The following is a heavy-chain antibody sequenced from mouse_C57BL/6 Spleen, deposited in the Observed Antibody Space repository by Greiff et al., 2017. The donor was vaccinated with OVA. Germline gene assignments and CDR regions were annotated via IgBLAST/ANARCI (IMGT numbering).Heavy chain of an antibody. CDR1: GYTFTEYT. D-gene: IGHD2-4*01. CDR2: FYPGSGSI. V-gene: IGHV1-62-2*01. CDR3: ARHERVYDYERDYAMDY. Sequence: QVQLQQSGAELVKPGASVKLSCKASGYTFTEYTIHWVQQRSGQGLEWIGWFYPGSGSIKYNEKFKDKATLTADKSSSTVYMELSRLTSEDSAVYFCARHERVYDYERDYAMDYWGQGTSVTVSS. J-gene: IGHJ4*01.